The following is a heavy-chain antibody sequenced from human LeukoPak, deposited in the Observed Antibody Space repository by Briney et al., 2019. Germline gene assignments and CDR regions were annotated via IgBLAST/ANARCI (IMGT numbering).Heavy chain of an antibody. V-gene: IGHV1-69*13. CDR1: GGTFSSYA. CDR3: AREVYSYGPGGWFDP. CDR2: IIPIFGTA. D-gene: IGHD5-18*01. J-gene: IGHJ5*02. Sequence: SVKVSCKASGGTFSSYAISWVRQAPGQGLEWMGGIIPIFGTANYAQKFQGRVTITADESTSTAYMELSSLRSEDTAVYYCAREVYSYGPGGWFDPWGQGTLVTVSS.